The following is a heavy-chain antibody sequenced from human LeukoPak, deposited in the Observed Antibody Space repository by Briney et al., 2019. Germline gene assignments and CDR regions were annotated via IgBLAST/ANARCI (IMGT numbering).Heavy chain of an antibody. J-gene: IGHJ4*02. CDR2: INHSGST. D-gene: IGHD3-22*01. V-gene: IGHV4-34*01. Sequence: SETLSLTCAVYGGSFSGYYWSWIRQPPGKGLEWIGEINHSGSTNYNPSLKNRVTISVDTSKNQFSLKLSSVTAADTAVYYCARGRNYYDSSGKDDFDYWGQGTLVTVSS. CDR3: ARGRNYYDSSGKDDFDY. CDR1: GGSFSGYY.